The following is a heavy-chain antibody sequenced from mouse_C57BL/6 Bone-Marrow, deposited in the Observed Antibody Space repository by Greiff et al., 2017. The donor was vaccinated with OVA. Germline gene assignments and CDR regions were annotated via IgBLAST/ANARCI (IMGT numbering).Heavy chain of an antibody. Sequence: EVQGVESGGDLVKPGGSLKLSCAASGFTFSSYGMSWVRQTPDKRLEWVATISSGGSYTYYPDSVKGRFTISRDNAKNTMYLQMSSLKSEDTAMYNCARHPLYYYGSSDPLAYWGQGTLVTVSA. CDR2: ISSGGSYT. J-gene: IGHJ3*01. D-gene: IGHD1-1*01. CDR1: GFTFSSYG. CDR3: ARHPLYYYGSSDPLAY. V-gene: IGHV5-6*01.